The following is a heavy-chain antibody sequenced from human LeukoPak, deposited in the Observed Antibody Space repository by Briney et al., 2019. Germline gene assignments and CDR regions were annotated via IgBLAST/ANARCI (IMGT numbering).Heavy chain of an antibody. J-gene: IGHJ4*02. CDR2: ISSSSSNI. CDR3: ARDRAAAGIFDY. V-gene: IGHV3-21*01. CDR1: VVTFRSNS. Sequence: GGSLRLSPAASVVTFRSNSMNSVRQAPGEGLEWVSYISSSSSNIYYADSVKGRFTISRDNAKNSLYLQMNSLRAEDTAVYYCARDRAAAGIFDYWGQGTLVTVSS. D-gene: IGHD6-13*01.